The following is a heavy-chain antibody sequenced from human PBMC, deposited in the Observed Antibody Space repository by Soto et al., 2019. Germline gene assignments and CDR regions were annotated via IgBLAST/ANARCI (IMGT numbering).Heavy chain of an antibody. CDR1: GFTFSSYA. CDR3: ASEVRDGDNDHFDY. CDR2: ISYDGSNK. J-gene: IGHJ4*02. V-gene: IGHV3-30-3*01. Sequence: PGGSLRLSCAASGFTFSSYAMHWVRQAPGKGLEWVAVISYDGSNKYYADSVKGRFTISRDNTKNTLYLQMNSLRAEDTAVYYCASEVRDGDNDHFDYWGQGTLVTVYS. D-gene: IGHD1-1*01.